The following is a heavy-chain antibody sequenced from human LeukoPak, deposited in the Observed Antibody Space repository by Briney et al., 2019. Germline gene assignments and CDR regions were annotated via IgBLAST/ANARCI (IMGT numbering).Heavy chain of an antibody. V-gene: IGHV1-2*06. CDR1: GYTFTGHY. J-gene: IGHJ3*02. D-gene: IGHD2-15*01. CDR3: ARDGGPTRPFDI. Sequence: GASVKVSCKASGYTFTGHYMHWVRQAPGQGLEWMGRINPNSGGTNYAQKFQGRVTMTRDTSISTAYMELSRLRSDDTAVYYCARDGGPTRPFDIWGQGTMVTVSS. CDR2: INPNSGGT.